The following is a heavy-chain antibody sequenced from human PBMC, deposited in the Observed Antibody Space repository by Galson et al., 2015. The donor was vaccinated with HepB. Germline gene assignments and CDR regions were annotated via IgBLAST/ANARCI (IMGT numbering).Heavy chain of an antibody. CDR3: ARDQRATTSYYYYYGMDV. Sequence: SVKVSCKASGGTFSSYAISWVRQAPGQGLEWMGGIIPIFGTANYAQKFQGRVTITADESTSTAYMELSSLRSEDTAVYYCARDQRATTSYYYYYGMDVWGQGTTVTVSS. CDR1: GGTFSSYA. CDR2: IIPIFGTA. J-gene: IGHJ6*02. V-gene: IGHV1-69*13. D-gene: IGHD4-17*01.